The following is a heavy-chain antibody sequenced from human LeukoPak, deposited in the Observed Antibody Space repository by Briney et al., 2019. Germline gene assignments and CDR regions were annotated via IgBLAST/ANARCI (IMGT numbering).Heavy chain of an antibody. CDR1: GGSFSGYY. V-gene: IGHV4-34*01. Sequence: SETLSLTCAVYGGSFSGYYWSWIRQPPGKGLEWIGEVNHSGSTNYNPSLKSRVTISVDTSKNQFSLKLSSVTAADTAVYYCARGPKQLVYYYYYMDVWGKGTTVTVSS. J-gene: IGHJ6*03. CDR2: VNHSGST. CDR3: ARGPKQLVYYYYYMDV. D-gene: IGHD6-6*01.